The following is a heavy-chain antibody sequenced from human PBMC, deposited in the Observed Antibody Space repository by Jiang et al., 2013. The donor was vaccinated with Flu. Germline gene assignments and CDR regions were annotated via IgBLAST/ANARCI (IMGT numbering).Heavy chain of an antibody. CDR2: MYYSGST. Sequence: GSGLVKPSETLSLTCSVSGGSISSYYWSWIRQPPGKGLEWIGYMYYSGSTNYNPSLKSRVTVSLDTSKNQFSLKVRSVTAADTAVYYCARWLDYGWTSGAKGPRSPSP. V-gene: IGHV4-59*01. D-gene: IGHD3-22*01. CDR3: ARWLDYGWTS. J-gene: IGHJ6*02. CDR1: GGSISSYY.